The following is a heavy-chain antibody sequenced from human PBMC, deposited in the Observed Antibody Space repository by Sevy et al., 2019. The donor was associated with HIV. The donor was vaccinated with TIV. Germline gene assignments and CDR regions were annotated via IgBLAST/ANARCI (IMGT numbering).Heavy chain of an antibody. J-gene: IGHJ6*02. V-gene: IGHV4-34*01. CDR1: GGSFSGNY. Sequence: SETLSLTCAVYGGSFSGNYWSWIHQPPGKGLEWIGEINHSGSTNYNPSLKSRVTISVDTSKNQFSLKLSSVTAADTAVYYCARNLRSGRRNGMDVWGQGTTVTVSS. CDR2: INHSGST. CDR3: ARNLRSGRRNGMDV.